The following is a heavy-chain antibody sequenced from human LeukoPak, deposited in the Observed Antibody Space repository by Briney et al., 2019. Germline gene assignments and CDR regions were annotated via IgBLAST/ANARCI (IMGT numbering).Heavy chain of an antibody. CDR2: INSDGSST. J-gene: IGHJ4*02. V-gene: IGHV3-74*01. Sequence: GGSLRLSCAASGFTFSSYWMHWVRQAPGKGLVWVSRINSDGSSTSYADSVKGRFTISRDNAKNSLYLQMNSLRAEDTAVYSCARPLYSSSWTGFDCWGQGTLVTVSS. D-gene: IGHD6-13*01. CDR3: ARPLYSSSWTGFDC. CDR1: GFTFSSYW.